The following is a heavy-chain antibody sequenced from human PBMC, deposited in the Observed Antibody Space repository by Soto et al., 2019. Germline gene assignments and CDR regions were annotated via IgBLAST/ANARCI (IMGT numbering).Heavy chain of an antibody. CDR1: GFTFSNAW. Sequence: PGGSLRLSCAASGFTFSNAWMSWVRQAPGKGLEWVGRIKSKTDGGTTDYAAPVKGRFTISRDDSKNTLYLQMNSLKTEDTAVYYCTIDPTVTTSFYYYYYGMDVWGQGTTVTVSS. CDR2: IKSKTDGGTT. V-gene: IGHV3-15*01. J-gene: IGHJ6*02. CDR3: TIDPTVTTSFYYYYYGMDV. D-gene: IGHD4-17*01.